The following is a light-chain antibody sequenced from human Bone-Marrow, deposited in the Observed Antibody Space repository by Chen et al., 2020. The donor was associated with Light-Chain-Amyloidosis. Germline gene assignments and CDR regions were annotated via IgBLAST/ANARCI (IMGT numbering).Light chain of an antibody. CDR1: SSDVGGDNH. J-gene: IGLJ1*01. Sequence: QSALTQPASVSGSPGQSITISCTGTSSDVGGDNHVSWYQQHPDKAPKLMIYEVTTRPSWVPVLFSCSKSDNTASLTISGLQTEYEADYFCSSSTLTNTLVFGSGTRVTVL. CDR3: SSSTLTNTLV. V-gene: IGLV2-14*01. CDR2: EVT.